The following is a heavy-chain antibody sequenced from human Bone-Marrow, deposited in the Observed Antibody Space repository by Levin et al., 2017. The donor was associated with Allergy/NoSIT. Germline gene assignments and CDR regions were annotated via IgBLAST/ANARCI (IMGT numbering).Heavy chain of an antibody. D-gene: IGHD2-15*01. J-gene: IGHJ3*01. CDR1: DDSIVTGGYS. V-gene: IGHV4-30-2*01. Sequence: TASETLSLTCGVSDDSIVTGGYSWGWIRQPPEKGLEWIGHVYFSGQTYYNPSLRSRVSISADRTKVHVSLRLTSVTAADTASYYCVRLLPTRGGDGFDVWGPGKMVTVS. CDR2: VYFSGQT. CDR3: VRLLPTRGGDGFDV.